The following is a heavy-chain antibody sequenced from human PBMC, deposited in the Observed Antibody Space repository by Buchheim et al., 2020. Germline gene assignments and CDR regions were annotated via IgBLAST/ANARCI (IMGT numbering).Heavy chain of an antibody. CDR1: GGSISSGGYS. Sequence: QLQLQESGSGLVKPSQTLSLTCAVSGGSISSGGYSWSWIRQPPGKGLEWIGFIYHSGSTYYNPSLKSRVTISVDRSKNQFSLKLSSVTAADTAVYYCARARYSGYDRRKGYGMDVWGQGTT. D-gene: IGHD5-12*01. CDR2: IYHSGST. J-gene: IGHJ6*02. CDR3: ARARYSGYDRRKGYGMDV. V-gene: IGHV4-30-2*01.